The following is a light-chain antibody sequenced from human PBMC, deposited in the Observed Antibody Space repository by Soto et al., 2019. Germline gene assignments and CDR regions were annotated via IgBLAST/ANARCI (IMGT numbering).Light chain of an antibody. V-gene: IGKV3-20*01. CDR3: QQYVRSPWA. J-gene: IGKJ1*01. Sequence: EIVLAQSPGTLSLSPGERATLSCRASQSVTNSFLAWYQQKPGQAPRLLIYGASRRATGIPDRFTGSGSGTDFTLTISRLEPEDFAVYYCQQYVRSPWAFGKGSKVDI. CDR1: QSVTNSF. CDR2: GAS.